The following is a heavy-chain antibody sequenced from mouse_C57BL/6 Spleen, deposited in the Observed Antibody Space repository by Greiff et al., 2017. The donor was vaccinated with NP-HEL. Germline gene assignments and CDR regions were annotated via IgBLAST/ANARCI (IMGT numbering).Heavy chain of an antibody. J-gene: IGHJ2*01. CDR2: IHPNSGST. V-gene: IGHV1-64*01. CDR3: ARDGSSYGDY. Sequence: QVQLQQPGAELVKPGASVKLSCKASGYTFTSYWMHWVKQRPGQGLEWIVMIHPNSGSTNYNEKFKSKATLTVDKSSSTAYMQLSSLTSEDSAVYYCARDGSSYGDYWGQGTTLTVSS. D-gene: IGHD1-1*01. CDR1: GYTFTSYW.